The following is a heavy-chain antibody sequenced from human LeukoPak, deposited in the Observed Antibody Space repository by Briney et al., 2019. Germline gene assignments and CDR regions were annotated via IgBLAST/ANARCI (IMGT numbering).Heavy chain of an antibody. CDR3: AKDRRAYGSGSYLDY. CDR1: GFTFSNYA. V-gene: IGHV3-23*01. D-gene: IGHD3-10*01. CDR2: ISASGDST. Sequence: PGGSLRLSRAASGFTFSNYAMNWVRQAPGKGLEWVSAISASGDSTYYADSVKGRFTIYRDTSKNTLYLQMNSLRAEDTAVYYCAKDRRAYGSGSYLDYWGQGTLVTVSS. J-gene: IGHJ4*02.